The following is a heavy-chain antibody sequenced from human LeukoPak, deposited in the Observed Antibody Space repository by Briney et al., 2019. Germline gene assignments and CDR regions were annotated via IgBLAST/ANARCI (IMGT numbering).Heavy chain of an antibody. CDR1: GGSISSGSYY. V-gene: IGHV4-61*02. D-gene: IGHD2-2*01. Sequence: PSQTLSLTCTVSGGSISSGSYYWSWIRQPAGKGLEWIGRIYTSGSTNYNPSLKSRVTISVDTSKNQFSLKLSSVTAADTAVYYCASTPAAPTGWFDPWGQGTLVTVSS. J-gene: IGHJ5*02. CDR2: IYTSGST. CDR3: ASTPAAPTGWFDP.